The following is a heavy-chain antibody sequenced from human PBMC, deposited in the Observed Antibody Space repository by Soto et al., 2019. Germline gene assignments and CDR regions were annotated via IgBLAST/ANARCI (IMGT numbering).Heavy chain of an antibody. CDR1: GFTFDDYA. CDR3: AKDISPKSYYYYGMDV. J-gene: IGHJ6*02. CDR2: ISWNSGSI. Sequence: SLRLSCAASGFTFDDYAMHWVRQAPGKGLEWVSGISWNSGSIGYADSVKGRFTISRDNAKNSLYLQMNSLRAEDTALYYCAKDISPKSYYYYGMDVWGQGTTVTVSS. V-gene: IGHV3-9*01.